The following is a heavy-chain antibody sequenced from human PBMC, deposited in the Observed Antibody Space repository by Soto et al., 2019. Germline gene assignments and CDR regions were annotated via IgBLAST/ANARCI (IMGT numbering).Heavy chain of an antibody. Sequence: QVQLAQSGAEVKKPGSSVNVSCKASGGTFSSYAISWVRQAPGQGLEWMGGIIPILGTANYAQKFQGSVTITAYESTRTAYMEVSSLRSEDTALYYCARDLNYDYVWGSYRGDYYYYYGMDVWGQGTTVTVSS. D-gene: IGHD3-16*02. V-gene: IGHV1-69*01. CDR2: IIPILGTA. CDR3: ARDLNYDYVWGSYRGDYYYYYGMDV. CDR1: GGTFSSYA. J-gene: IGHJ6*02.